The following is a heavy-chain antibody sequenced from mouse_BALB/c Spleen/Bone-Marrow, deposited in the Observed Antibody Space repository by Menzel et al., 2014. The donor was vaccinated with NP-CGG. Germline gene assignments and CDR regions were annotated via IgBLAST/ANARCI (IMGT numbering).Heavy chain of an antibody. V-gene: IGHV5-6-2*01. CDR1: GFTFSSYY. CDR3: ASLYDGYSVFVY. J-gene: IGHJ3*01. Sequence: EVKVVESGGGLVKLGGSLKLSCAASGFTFSSYYMSWVRQTPEKRLELVAAINTNGGSTYYPDTVEGRFTISRDNAKNTLYLQMSSLKSEDTALYYCASLYDGYSVFVYWGQGTLVTVSA. D-gene: IGHD2-3*01. CDR2: INTNGGST.